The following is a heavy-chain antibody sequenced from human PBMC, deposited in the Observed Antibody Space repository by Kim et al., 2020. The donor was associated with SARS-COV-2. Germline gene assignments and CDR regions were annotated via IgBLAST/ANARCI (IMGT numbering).Heavy chain of an antibody. D-gene: IGHD2-21*01. Sequence: GGSLRLSCTTSGFTFTGHAMSWVRQAPGKGLEWVSSIDGSDGTTYNVDSVRGRFTISRDDSSNTLYLQMSAVGVDDTAVYYCMKGGWGWIWDHWGQGTLVTVSS. CDR3: MKGGWGWIWDH. J-gene: IGHJ4*02. V-gene: IGHV3-23*01. CDR2: IDGSDGTT. CDR1: GFTFTGHA.